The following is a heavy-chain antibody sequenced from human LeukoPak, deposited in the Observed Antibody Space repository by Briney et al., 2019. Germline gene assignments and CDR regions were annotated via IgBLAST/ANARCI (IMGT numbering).Heavy chain of an antibody. CDR2: IDADGSSA. J-gene: IGHJ4*02. Sequence: GALRLSCAASGITFSYYWMHWVRQAPGKGLVWVSRIDADGSSATYADSVKGRFTISRDNAKNSLYLQMNSLRDEDTAVYYCARDNCGGDCYMFDYWGQGTLVTVSS. CDR3: ARDNCGGDCYMFDY. V-gene: IGHV3-74*01. CDR1: GITFSYYW. D-gene: IGHD2-21*02.